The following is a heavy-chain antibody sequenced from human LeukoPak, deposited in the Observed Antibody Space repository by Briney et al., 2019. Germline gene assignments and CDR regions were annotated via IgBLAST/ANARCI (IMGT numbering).Heavy chain of an antibody. V-gene: IGHV1-2*02. D-gene: IGHD5-24*01. Sequence: ASVKVSCKASGYTFTGYYMHWVRQAPGQGLEWMGWINPTSGGTNYAQKFQDRVTIPADKSTSTAYMELSSLRSEDTAVYYCARVGLEMATGYYFDYWGQGTLVTVSS. CDR2: INPTSGGT. J-gene: IGHJ4*02. CDR1: GYTFTGYY. CDR3: ARVGLEMATGYYFDY.